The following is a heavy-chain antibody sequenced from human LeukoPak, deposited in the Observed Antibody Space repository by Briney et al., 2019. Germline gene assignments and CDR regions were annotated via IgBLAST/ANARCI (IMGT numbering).Heavy chain of an antibody. CDR2: INHSGST. CDR3: ASSGYYY. V-gene: IGHV4-34*01. CDR1: GGSFSGYY. Sequence: SETLSLTCAVYGGSFSGYYWSWIRQPPGKGLEWIGEINHSGSTNYNPSLKSRVTISVDTSKNQFSLKLSSVTAADTAVYYCASSGYYYWGQGTLATVSS. D-gene: IGHD3-22*01. J-gene: IGHJ4*02.